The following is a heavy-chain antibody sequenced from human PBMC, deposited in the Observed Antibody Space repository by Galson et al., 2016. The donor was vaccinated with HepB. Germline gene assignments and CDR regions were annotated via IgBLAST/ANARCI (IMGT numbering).Heavy chain of an antibody. Sequence: SLRLSCAASGFTFSRYTMGWVRQAPGKGLEWVSDINAGGGATWYADSVKGRFTISRDNSKNTLYLQTNSLRAGDTAIYYCAKALRASSYDYWGQGTLVTVSS. CDR1: GFTFSRYT. V-gene: IGHV3-23*01. D-gene: IGHD6-6*01. CDR2: INAGGGAT. CDR3: AKALRASSYDY. J-gene: IGHJ4*02.